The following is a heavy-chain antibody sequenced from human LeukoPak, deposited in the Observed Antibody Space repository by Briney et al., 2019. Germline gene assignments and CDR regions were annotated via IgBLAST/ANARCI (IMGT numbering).Heavy chain of an antibody. D-gene: IGHD6-19*01. CDR3: AREAVAGVNWFDP. J-gene: IGHJ5*02. Sequence: SETLSLTCTVSGSSISSSSYYWGWIRQPPGKGLEWIGSIYYSGSTYYNPSLKSRVTISVDTSKNQFSLKLSSVTAADTAVYYCAREAVAGVNWFDPWGQGTLVTVSS. V-gene: IGHV4-39*07. CDR1: GSSISSSSYY. CDR2: IYYSGST.